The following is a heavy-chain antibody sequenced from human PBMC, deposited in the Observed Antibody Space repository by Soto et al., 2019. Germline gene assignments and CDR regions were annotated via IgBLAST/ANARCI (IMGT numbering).Heavy chain of an antibody. J-gene: IGHJ6*02. CDR3: ARDPYSSRHGSPSAGYGMDA. D-gene: IGHD6-13*01. V-gene: IGHV4-59*01. Sequence: ASETLSLTCSVSGGSISSNYWSWIRQPPGKGLEWIGYIYYSGSTNYNPSLKSRVTISADTSKNQYSLKLSTVTAADTAVYYCARDPYSSRHGSPSAGYGMDARGQGPTVTAP. CDR1: GGSISSNY. CDR2: IYYSGST.